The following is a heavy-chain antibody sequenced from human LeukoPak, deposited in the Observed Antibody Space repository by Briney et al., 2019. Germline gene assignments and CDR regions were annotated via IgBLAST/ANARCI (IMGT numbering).Heavy chain of an antibody. V-gene: IGHV4-38-2*02. J-gene: IGHJ5*02. Sequence: SETLSLTCTVSGYSISSGYYWGWIRQPPGKGLEWIGSIYHSGSTYYNPSLKSRVTISVDTSKNQFSLKLSSVTAADTAVYYCAKNGQSGFSFDPWGQGTLATVSS. CDR3: AKNGQSGFSFDP. CDR1: GYSISSGYY. CDR2: IYHSGST. D-gene: IGHD3-3*01.